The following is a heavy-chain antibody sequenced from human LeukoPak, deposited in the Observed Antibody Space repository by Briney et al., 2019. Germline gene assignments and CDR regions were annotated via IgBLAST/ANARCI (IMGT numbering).Heavy chain of an antibody. CDR2: IYYSGST. Sequence: SETLSLTCTVSGGSISSYYRSWIRQPPGKGLEWIGYIYYSGSTNYNPSLKSRVTISVDTSKNQFSLKLSSVTAADTAVYYCARVRVGGYNFFDYWGQGTLVTVSS. J-gene: IGHJ4*02. CDR3: ARVRVGGYNFFDY. D-gene: IGHD5-24*01. V-gene: IGHV4-59*01. CDR1: GGSISSYY.